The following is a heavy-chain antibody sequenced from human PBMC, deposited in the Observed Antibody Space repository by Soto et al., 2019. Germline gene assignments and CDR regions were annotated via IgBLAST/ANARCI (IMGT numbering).Heavy chain of an antibody. Sequence: SETLSLTCTVSGGSISSYYWSWIRQPPGKGLEWIGYIYYSGSTNYNPSLKSRVTISVDTSKNQFSLKLSSVTAADTAVYYCARATNEVVAATLTYYYGMDVWGQGTTVTVSS. J-gene: IGHJ6*02. CDR1: GGSISSYY. CDR3: ARATNEVVAATLTYYYGMDV. D-gene: IGHD2-15*01. CDR2: IYYSGST. V-gene: IGHV4-59*01.